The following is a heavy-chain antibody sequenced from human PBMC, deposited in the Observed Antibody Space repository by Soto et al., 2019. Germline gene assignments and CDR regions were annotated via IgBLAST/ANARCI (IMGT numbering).Heavy chain of an antibody. CDR3: ARGGGDYDYAVDV. D-gene: IGHD4-17*01. V-gene: IGHV4-34*01. CDR1: GGSFY. CDR2: IRHSGST. J-gene: IGHJ6*02. Sequence: QVQLQQWGAGLLKPSETLSLNCAVYGGSFYWTWIRQPPGKGLEWIEEIRHSGSTNYNPSLKSRVSISIDRSKSQVSLTVYSVTAADTAVYYCARGGGDYDYAVDVWGQGTTVTVSS.